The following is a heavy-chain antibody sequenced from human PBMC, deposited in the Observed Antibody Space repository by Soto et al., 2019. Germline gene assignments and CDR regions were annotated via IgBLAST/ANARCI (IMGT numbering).Heavy chain of an antibody. D-gene: IGHD4-17*01. J-gene: IGHJ4*02. CDR1: TFSRYG. CDR3: ARDDDYEANGLDY. Sequence: TFSRYGMHWVRQVPGEGLEWLAVIVNDGSDWDYGDSVKGRFAISRDNSKNTLYLQMDSLGLEDTAVYYCARDDDYEANGLDYWGQGTLVTVSS. CDR2: IVNDGSDW. V-gene: IGHV3-33*01.